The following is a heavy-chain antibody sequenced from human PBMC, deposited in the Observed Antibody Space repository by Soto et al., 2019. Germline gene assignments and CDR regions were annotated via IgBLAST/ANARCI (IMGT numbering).Heavy chain of an antibody. J-gene: IGHJ5*02. CDR2: INTYNGNT. CDR1: GYTFTNYG. CDR3: ARGVGSGTYYNQYNWFDP. V-gene: IGHV1-18*01. Sequence: QVQLVQSGAEVKKPGASVKVSCKASGYTFTNYGISWVRQAPGQGLEWMGWINTYNGNTNHAQKLQGRVTMTTDTSTGTAYMELRSLRSDDTAVYYCARGVGSGTYYNQYNWFDPWGQGTLVTVSS. D-gene: IGHD3-10*01.